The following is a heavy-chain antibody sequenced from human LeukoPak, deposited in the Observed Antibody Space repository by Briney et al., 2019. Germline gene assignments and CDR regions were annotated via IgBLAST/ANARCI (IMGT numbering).Heavy chain of an antibody. CDR2: IGVTGDT. V-gene: IGHV3-13*01. CDR3: TKEFRGSRAACAGGSYYDF. J-gene: IGHJ2*01. Sequence: GGSLRLSCAASGFTFSKDDFHWVRQAPGKGLEWVAAIGVTGDTYYADPVKGRFTISREDAANSLYLQMRSLGAGDTALYYCTKEFRGSRAACAGGSYYDFWGRGALVTVSS. D-gene: IGHD2-15*01. CDR1: GFTFSKDD.